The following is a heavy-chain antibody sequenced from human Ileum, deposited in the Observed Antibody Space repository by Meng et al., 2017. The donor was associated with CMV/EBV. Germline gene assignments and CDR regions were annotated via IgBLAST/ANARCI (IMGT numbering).Heavy chain of an antibody. V-gene: IGHV3-33*01. Sequence: YGCHLNRYGLHWVRQVPGKGLEWVAVLWYDGSRKYFADSVQGRFSISRDDSKNTVYLQMNSLRAEDTAVYYCARDNDGSSHYSQFDYWGQGTLVTVSS. CDR3: ARDNDGSSHYSQFDY. CDR1: GCHLNRYG. CDR2: LWYDGSRK. D-gene: IGHD3-22*01. J-gene: IGHJ4*02.